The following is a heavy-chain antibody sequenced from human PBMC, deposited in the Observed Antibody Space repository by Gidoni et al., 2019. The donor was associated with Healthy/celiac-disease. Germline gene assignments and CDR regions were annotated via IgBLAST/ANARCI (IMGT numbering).Heavy chain of an antibody. CDR3: ARVNYYETYYFDY. Sequence: QVQLVASGGGVVQPGRSLRLSCAASGFTFSSYAMHWVRQAPGKGLEWVAVISYDGSNKYYADSVKGRFTISRDNSKNTLYLQMNSLRAEDTAVYYCARVNYYETYYFDYWGQGTLVTVSS. V-gene: IGHV3-30*04. CDR1: GFTFSSYA. J-gene: IGHJ4*02. D-gene: IGHD3-22*01. CDR2: ISYDGSNK.